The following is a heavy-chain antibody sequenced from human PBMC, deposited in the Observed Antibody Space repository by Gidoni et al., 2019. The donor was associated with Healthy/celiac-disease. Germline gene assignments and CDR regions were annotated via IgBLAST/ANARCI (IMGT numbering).Heavy chain of an antibody. CDR2: INHSGST. V-gene: IGHV4-34*01. Sequence: QVQLQQWGAGLLKPSETLSLTCAVYGGSFSGYYWSWIRQPPGKGLEWIGEINHSGSTNYNPSLKSRVTISVDTSKNQFSLKLSSVTAADTAVYYCARGESYGYFGWGQGTLVTVSS. CDR1: GGSFSGYY. D-gene: IGHD5-18*01. J-gene: IGHJ4*02. CDR3: ARGESYGYFG.